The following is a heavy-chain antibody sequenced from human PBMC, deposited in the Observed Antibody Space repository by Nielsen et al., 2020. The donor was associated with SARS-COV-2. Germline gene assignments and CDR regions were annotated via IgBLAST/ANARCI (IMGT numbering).Heavy chain of an antibody. CDR3: ARDGGYSGYARFDY. D-gene: IGHD5-12*01. Sequence: GGSLRLSCAASGFTFSSYGMHWVRQAPGKGLEWGAVIWYDGRNKYYADSVKGRFTISRDNSKNTLYLQMNSLRAEDTAVYYCARDGGYSGYARFDYWGQGTLVTVSS. V-gene: IGHV3-33*01. CDR1: GFTFSSYG. J-gene: IGHJ4*02. CDR2: IWYDGRNK.